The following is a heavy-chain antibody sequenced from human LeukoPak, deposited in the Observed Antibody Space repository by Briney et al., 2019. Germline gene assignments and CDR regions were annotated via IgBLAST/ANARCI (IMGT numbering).Heavy chain of an antibody. J-gene: IGHJ6*03. D-gene: IGHD6-13*01. V-gene: IGHV3-21*01. Sequence: GGSPRLSCAASGFTFSSYSMNWVRQAPGKGLEWVSSISSSSSYIYYADSVKGRFTISRDNSKNTLYLQMNSLRAEDTAVYYCARDSIADYYYYMDVWDKGTTVTVSS. CDR1: GFTFSSYS. CDR3: ARDSIADYYYYMDV. CDR2: ISSSSSYI.